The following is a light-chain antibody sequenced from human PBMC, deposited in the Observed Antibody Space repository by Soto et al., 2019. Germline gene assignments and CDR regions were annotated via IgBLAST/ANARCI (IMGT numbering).Light chain of an antibody. CDR1: QSISSY. V-gene: IGKV1-39*01. CDR3: QQSYSTPIT. J-gene: IGKJ5*01. Sequence: DNQMTQSPSSLSASVGDRVTITCRASQSISSYLNLYQQKPGKAPKLLIYAASSLQSGVPSRFSGSGSGTDFTLTISSLQPEDFATYYCQQSYSTPITSGQGTRLEIK. CDR2: AAS.